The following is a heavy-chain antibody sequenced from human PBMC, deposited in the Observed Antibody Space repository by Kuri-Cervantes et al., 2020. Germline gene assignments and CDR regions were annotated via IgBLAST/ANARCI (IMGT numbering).Heavy chain of an antibody. Sequence: SVKVSCKASGGTFSSYAISWVRQAPGQGLEWMGGIIPIFGTANYAQKFQGRVTITADESTSTAYMELSSLRSEDTAVYYCARGGQAPGLSPYCSSTSCYREKCRCWGQGTLVTVSS. D-gene: IGHD2-2*01. J-gene: IGHJ4*02. CDR1: GGTFSSYA. CDR3: ARGGQAPGLSPYCSSTSCYREKCRC. CDR2: IIPIFGTA. V-gene: IGHV1-69*13.